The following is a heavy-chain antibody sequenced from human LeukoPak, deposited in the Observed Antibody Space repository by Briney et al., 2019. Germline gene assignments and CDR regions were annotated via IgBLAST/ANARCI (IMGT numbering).Heavy chain of an antibody. J-gene: IGHJ4*02. CDR2: INHSGST. D-gene: IGHD3-3*01. CDR1: GGSFSGYY. Sequence: SETLSLTCAVYGGSFSGYYWSWIRQPPRKGLEWIGEINHSGSTNYNPSLKSRVTISVDTSKNQFSLKLSSVTAADTAVYYCARRAGRLRFLEWLPLGEGRSYFDYWGQGTLVTVSS. CDR3: ARRAGRLRFLEWLPLGEGRSYFDY. V-gene: IGHV4-34*01.